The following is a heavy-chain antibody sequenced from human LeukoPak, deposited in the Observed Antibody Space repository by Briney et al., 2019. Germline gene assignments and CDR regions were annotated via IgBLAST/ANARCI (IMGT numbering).Heavy chain of an antibody. CDR1: GGSFSGYY. D-gene: IGHD3-22*01. V-gene: IGHV4-34*01. CDR2: INHSGST. Sequence: SETLSLTCAVYGGSFSGYYWSWIRQPPGKGLEWIGEINHSGSTNYNPSLKSRVTISVDTSKNQFSLKLSSVTAADTVVYYCARGRGYYDSSGRGYFDYWGQGTLVTVSS. CDR3: ARGRGYYDSSGRGYFDY. J-gene: IGHJ4*02.